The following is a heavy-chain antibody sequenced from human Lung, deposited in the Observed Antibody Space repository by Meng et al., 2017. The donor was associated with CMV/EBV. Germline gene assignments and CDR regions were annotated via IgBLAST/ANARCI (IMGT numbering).Heavy chain of an antibody. J-gene: IGHJ4*02. V-gene: IGHV3-74*01. D-gene: IGHD2-8*01. CDR1: GFTFSHSW. Sequence: ESXKISXAASGFTFSHSWMHWVRQAPGKGLVWVSVINTDGTTINYADSVKGRFTISRDNAKNTLYLQMDSLRADDTALYYCARKRTNWRGPVFDYWGQGTXVTVSS. CDR2: INTDGTTI. CDR3: ARKRTNWRGPVFDY.